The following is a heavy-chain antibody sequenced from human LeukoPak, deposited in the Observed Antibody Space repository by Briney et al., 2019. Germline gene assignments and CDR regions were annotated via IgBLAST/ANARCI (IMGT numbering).Heavy chain of an antibody. CDR2: INHSGST. Sequence: SETLSLTCAVYGGSFSGYYWNWIRQPPGKGLEWIGEINHSGSTNYNPSLKSRVTISVDTSKNQFSLKLSSVTAADTAVYYCARPAVYYDILTAIRGRAFGIWGQGTMVTVSS. J-gene: IGHJ3*02. D-gene: IGHD3-9*01. CDR1: GGSFSGYY. CDR3: ARPAVYYDILTAIRGRAFGI. V-gene: IGHV4-34*01.